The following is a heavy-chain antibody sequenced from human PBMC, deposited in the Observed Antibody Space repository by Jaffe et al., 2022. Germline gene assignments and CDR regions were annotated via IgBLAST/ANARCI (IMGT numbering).Heavy chain of an antibody. CDR1: GFTFDDYA. Sequence: EVQLVESGGGLVQPGRSLRLSCAASGFTFDDYAMHWVRQAPGKGLEWVSGISWNSGSIGYADSVKGRFTISRDNAKNSLYLQMNSLRAEDTALYYCAKDKRDITYCSSTSCLSQLWSNHDAFDIWGQGTMVTVSS. V-gene: IGHV3-9*01. CDR3: AKDKRDITYCSSTSCLSQLWSNHDAFDI. J-gene: IGHJ3*02. D-gene: IGHD2-2*01. CDR2: ISWNSGSI.